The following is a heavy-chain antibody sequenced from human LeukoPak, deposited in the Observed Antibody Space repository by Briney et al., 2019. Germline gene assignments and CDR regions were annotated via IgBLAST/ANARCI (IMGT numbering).Heavy chain of an antibody. CDR2: INPSGGST. Sequence: ASVKVSCKASGYTFTSYYMHWVRQAPGQGLEWMGIINPSGGSTSYAQKFQGRVTMTRNTSISTAYMELSSLRSEDTAVYYCARGDSSGYYYNYYYYYYMDVWGKGTTVTISS. CDR1: GYTFTSYY. D-gene: IGHD3-22*01. J-gene: IGHJ6*03. V-gene: IGHV1-46*01. CDR3: ARGDSSGYYYNYYYYYYMDV.